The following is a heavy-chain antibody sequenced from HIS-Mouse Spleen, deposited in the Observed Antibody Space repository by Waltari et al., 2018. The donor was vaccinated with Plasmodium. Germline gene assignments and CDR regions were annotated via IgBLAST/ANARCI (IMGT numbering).Heavy chain of an antibody. V-gene: IGHV3-30*18. CDR2: ISYDGSNK. J-gene: IGHJ1*01. CDR1: GFTFSSYG. CDR3: AKDHPGGQYSSGWYLLQH. D-gene: IGHD6-19*01. Sequence: QVQLVESGGGVVQPGRSLRLSCAASGFTFSSYGMHWVRQAPGKGLEWVAVISYDGSNKYYADSVKCRFNISRDNSKNTLYLQMNSLRAEDTAVYYCAKDHPGGQYSSGWYLLQHWGQGTLVTVSS.